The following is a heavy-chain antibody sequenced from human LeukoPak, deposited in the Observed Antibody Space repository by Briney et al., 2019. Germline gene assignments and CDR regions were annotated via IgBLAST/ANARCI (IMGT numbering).Heavy chain of an antibody. CDR3: ARIAELAQEFDY. D-gene: IGHD1-1*01. J-gene: IGHJ4*02. CDR1: GYTFTGYY. Sequence: GASVKVSCKASGYTFTGYYTHWVRQAPGQGLEWMGWINPNSGGTNYAQKFQGRVTMTRDTSISTAYMELSRLRSDDTAVYYCARIAELAQEFDYWGQGTLVTVSS. V-gene: IGHV1-2*02. CDR2: INPNSGGT.